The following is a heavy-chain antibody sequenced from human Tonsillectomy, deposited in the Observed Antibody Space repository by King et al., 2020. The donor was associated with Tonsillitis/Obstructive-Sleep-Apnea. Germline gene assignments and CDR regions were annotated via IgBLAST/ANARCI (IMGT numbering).Heavy chain of an antibody. CDR3: ARGLRITIFGVVIIDSGYFQH. V-gene: IGHV4-34*01. Sequence: VQLPQWGAGLLKPSETLSLTCAVYGGSFSGYYWSWIRQPPGKGLEWIGEINHSGSTNYNPSLKSRVTISVDTSKNQFSLKLSSVTAADTAVYYCARGLRITIFGVVIIDSGYFQHWGQGTLVTVSS. D-gene: IGHD3-3*01. CDR1: GGSFSGYY. J-gene: IGHJ1*01. CDR2: INHSGST.